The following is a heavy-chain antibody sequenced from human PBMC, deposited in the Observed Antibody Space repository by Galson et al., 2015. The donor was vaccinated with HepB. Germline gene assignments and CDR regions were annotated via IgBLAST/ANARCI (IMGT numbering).Heavy chain of an antibody. Sequence: SLRLSCAASGFTFSRFGMHWVRQAPGKGLEWVAVVSDDGSGKYYADSVKGRFSISRDNSKNTLYVQMNSLRGEDTAVYYCAKEPTGGYYFDDWGQGTLATVSS. CDR2: VSDDGSGK. D-gene: IGHD7-27*01. J-gene: IGHJ4*02. CDR3: AKEPTGGYYFDD. CDR1: GFTFSRFG. V-gene: IGHV3-30*18.